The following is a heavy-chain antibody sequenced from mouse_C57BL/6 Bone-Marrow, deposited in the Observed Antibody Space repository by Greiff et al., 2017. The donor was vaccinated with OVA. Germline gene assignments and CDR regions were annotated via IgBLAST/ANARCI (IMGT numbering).Heavy chain of an antibody. CDR3: ARFSIYYYGNYYAMDY. CDR2: IWSGGST. D-gene: IGHD1-1*01. V-gene: IGHV2-2*01. Sequence: QVQLKESGPGLVQPSQSLSITCTVSGFSLTSYGVHWVRQSPGKGLEWLGVIWSGGSTDYNAAFISRLSISKDNSKSQVFFKMNSLQADDTAIYYCARFSIYYYGNYYAMDYWGQGTSVTVSS. J-gene: IGHJ4*01. CDR1: GFSLTSYG.